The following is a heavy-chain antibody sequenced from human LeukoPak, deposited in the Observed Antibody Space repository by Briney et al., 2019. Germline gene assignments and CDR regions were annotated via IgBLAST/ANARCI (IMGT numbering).Heavy chain of an antibody. Sequence: GGSLRLSCAASGFTFRTYWMSWVRQAPGKGLEWVANIKVDGSEKYYVDSVKGRITISRDNAKSSLYLQINSLRAEDTAVYYCARGVWELTWGLDYYYYMDVWGKGTTVTVSS. V-gene: IGHV3-7*01. CDR1: GFTFRTYW. D-gene: IGHD3-16*01. CDR3: ARGVWELTWGLDYYYYMDV. CDR2: IKVDGSEK. J-gene: IGHJ6*03.